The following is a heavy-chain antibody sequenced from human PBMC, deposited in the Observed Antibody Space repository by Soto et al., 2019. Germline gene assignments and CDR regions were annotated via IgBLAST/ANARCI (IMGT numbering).Heavy chain of an antibody. D-gene: IGHD3-3*01. CDR3: ARASIFGVDTGNWFDP. Sequence: GGSLRLSCAASGFTFSSYWMSWVRQAPGKGLEWVANIKQDGSEKYYVDSVKGRFTISRDNAKNSLYLQMSSLRAEDTAVYYCARASIFGVDTGNWFDPWGQGTQVTVSS. CDR1: GFTFSSYW. V-gene: IGHV3-7*05. J-gene: IGHJ5*02. CDR2: IKQDGSEK.